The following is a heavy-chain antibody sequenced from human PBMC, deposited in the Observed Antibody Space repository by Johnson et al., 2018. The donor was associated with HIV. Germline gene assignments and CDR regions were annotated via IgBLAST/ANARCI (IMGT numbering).Heavy chain of an antibody. CDR3: ARDKAVGYSSGWHAFDI. CDR1: GFTFNDHG. V-gene: IGHV3-33*08. CDR2: IRYDGGST. Sequence: QVQLVESGGGLVQPGRSLRLSCAASGFTFNDHGMTWVRQAPGKGLEWVAFIRYDGGSTSYADSVKGRFTISRDNAKNTLYLQMNSLRAEDTAVYYCARDKAVGYSSGWHAFDIWGQGTMVTVSS. D-gene: IGHD6-19*01. J-gene: IGHJ3*02.